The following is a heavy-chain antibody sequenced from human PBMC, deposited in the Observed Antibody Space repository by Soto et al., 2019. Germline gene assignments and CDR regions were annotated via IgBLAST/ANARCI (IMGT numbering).Heavy chain of an antibody. D-gene: IGHD6-6*01. CDR1: GGSMSSGDYY. V-gene: IGHV4-30-4*01. CDR3: ARSGAIAPRYRYFDP. CDR2: IYDSANT. Sequence: QMQLQESGPGVVKPSQTLSLTCSVSGGSMSSGDYYWNWNRQSPAKGLEWIGYIYDSANTYYNPSLKSRVTISIDTSNNQFSLNLNSVTAADTAVYYCARSGAIAPRYRYFDPWGQGTLVTVSS. J-gene: IGHJ5*02.